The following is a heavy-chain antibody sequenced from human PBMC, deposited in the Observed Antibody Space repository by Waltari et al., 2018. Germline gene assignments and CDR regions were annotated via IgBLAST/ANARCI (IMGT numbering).Heavy chain of an antibody. D-gene: IGHD6-6*01. CDR3: AREITIAARYGY. CDR2: IKQDGSEK. Sequence: EVQLVESGGGLVQPGGSLRLSCAASGFTFSSYWRSWVRQAPGKGLEWVANIKQDGSEKYYVDSVKGRFTISRDNAKNSLYLQMNSLRAEDTAVYYCAREITIAARYGYWGQGTLVTVSS. V-gene: IGHV3-7*01. J-gene: IGHJ4*02. CDR1: GFTFSSYW.